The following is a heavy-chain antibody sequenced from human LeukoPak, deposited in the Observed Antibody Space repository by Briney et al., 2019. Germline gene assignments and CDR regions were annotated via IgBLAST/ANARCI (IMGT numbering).Heavy chain of an antibody. J-gene: IGHJ4*02. CDR2: IYHSGST. D-gene: IGHD6-6*01. Sequence: SETLSLTCTVSGGSISSGGYYWSWIRQPPGKGLEWIGYIYHSGSTYYNPSLKSRVTISVDTSKNQFSLKLSSVTAADTAVYYCARQRAAARLDYWGQGTLVTVSS. CDR3: ARQRAAARLDY. CDR1: GGSISSGGYY. V-gene: IGHV4-30-2*03.